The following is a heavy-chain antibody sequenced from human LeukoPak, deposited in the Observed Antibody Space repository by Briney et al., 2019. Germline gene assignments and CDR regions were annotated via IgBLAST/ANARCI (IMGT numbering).Heavy chain of an antibody. J-gene: IGHJ4*02. D-gene: IGHD1-14*01. CDR2: VSGSGGST. Sequence: GGSLRLSCAASGFTFSSYAMSWVRQAPGKGLEWVSSVSGSGGSTYYADSVKGRFTISRDNSKSTLFLQMNSLRAEDTAVYYCTTTRKTYGYYFDYWGQGTLVTVSS. CDR3: TTTRKTYGYYFDY. CDR1: GFTFSSYA. V-gene: IGHV3-23*01.